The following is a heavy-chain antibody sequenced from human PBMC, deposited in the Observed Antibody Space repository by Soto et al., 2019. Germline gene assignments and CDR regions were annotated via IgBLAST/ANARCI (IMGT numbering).Heavy chain of an antibody. D-gene: IGHD2-15*01. CDR1: GDSISSYD. J-gene: IGHJ3*02. CDR2: IYYSGST. Sequence: SETLSLTCTVSGDSISSYDWSCIRQPPGKGPEWIRYIYYSGSTNYKTPLKSRVTISVDTSKNQFSLKLRSVTAADTAVYYCARYPRRYAFYXWGKGTLLTIS. V-gene: IGHV4-59*01. CDR3: ARYPRRYAFYX.